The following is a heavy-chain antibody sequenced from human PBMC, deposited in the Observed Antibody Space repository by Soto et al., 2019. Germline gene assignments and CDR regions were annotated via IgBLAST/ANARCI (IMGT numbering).Heavy chain of an antibody. Sequence: GGSLRLSCAASGFTFSSYGMHWVRQAPGKGLEWVAVIWYDGSNKYYADSVKGRFTISRDNSKNTLYLQMNSLRAEDTAVYYCARGPYYDILTGYYAPYYYGMDVWGQGTTVTVSS. CDR3: ARGPYYDILTGYYAPYYYGMDV. J-gene: IGHJ6*02. D-gene: IGHD3-9*01. CDR1: GFTFSSYG. CDR2: IWYDGSNK. V-gene: IGHV3-33*01.